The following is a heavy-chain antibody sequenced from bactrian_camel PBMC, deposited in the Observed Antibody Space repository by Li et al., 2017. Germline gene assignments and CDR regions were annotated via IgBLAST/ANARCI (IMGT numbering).Heavy chain of an antibody. Sequence: HVQLVESGGGSVQAGGSLRLSCAASDFTYMRNYCSMGWFRQGTGKDREGVAHIDTSGSTTYADSVKGRFTISRDGAKNMVYLQLNSLKTEDTAMYYCAKVLPDLRLVPAYSHWGQGTQVTVS. J-gene: IGHJ4*01. V-gene: IGHV3S53*01. CDR1: DFTYMRNYCS. CDR3: AKVLPDLRLVPAYSH. D-gene: IGHD6*01. CDR2: IDTSGST.